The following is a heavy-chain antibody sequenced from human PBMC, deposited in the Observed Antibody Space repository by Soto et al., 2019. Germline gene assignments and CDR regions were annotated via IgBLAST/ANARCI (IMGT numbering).Heavy chain of an antibody. Sequence: QVPLVQSGAEVKKPGSSVKVSCKASGGTFSSYAISWVRQAPGQGLEWMGGIIPIFGTANYAQTFQGRVTITADESTSTAYMELSSLRSEDTAVYYCARDHPHGRPDTPLDYWGQGTLVTVSA. V-gene: IGHV1-69*01. CDR1: GGTFSSYA. J-gene: IGHJ4*02. CDR3: ARDHPHGRPDTPLDY. CDR2: IIPIFGTA.